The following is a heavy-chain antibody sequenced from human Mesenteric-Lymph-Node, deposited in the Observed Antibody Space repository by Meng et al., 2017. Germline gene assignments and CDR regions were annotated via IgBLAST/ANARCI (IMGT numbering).Heavy chain of an antibody. CDR3: ARGMGATMGGYYYGMDV. CDR1: GYTFTSYG. V-gene: IGHV1-18*01. D-gene: IGHD1-26*01. Sequence: ASVKVSCKASGYTFTSYGISWVRQAPGQGLEWMGWISAYNGNTNYAQKLQGRVTITRDTSASTAYMELSSLRSEDTAVYYCARGMGATMGGYYYGMDVWGQGTTVTVSS. CDR2: ISAYNGNT. J-gene: IGHJ6*02.